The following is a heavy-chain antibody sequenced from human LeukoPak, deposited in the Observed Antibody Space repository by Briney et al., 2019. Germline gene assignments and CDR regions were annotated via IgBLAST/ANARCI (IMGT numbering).Heavy chain of an antibody. CDR2: FSHGGNT. D-gene: IGHD2-21*01. CDR1: DDSAYSTGFY. J-gene: IGHJ4*02. Sequence: PSETLSLTCTVSDDSAYSTGFYWGWIRQPPGKGLEWIGSFSHGGNTYYSPSLKSRVTISGDTSKKQFSLKVTSVTAADTAVYYCATDRDLRWFYFWGQGTLVTVSS. V-gene: IGHV4-39*01. CDR3: ATDRDLRWFYF.